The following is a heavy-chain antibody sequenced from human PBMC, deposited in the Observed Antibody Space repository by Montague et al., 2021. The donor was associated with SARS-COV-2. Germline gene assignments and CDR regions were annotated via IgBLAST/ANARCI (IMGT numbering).Heavy chain of an antibody. CDR2: IFWNDDK. V-gene: IGHV2-5*01. CDR1: GFSLISDGVG. J-gene: IGHJ4*02. Sequence: VKPTQTLTLTCTFSGFSLISDGVGVGWIRQPPGKALEWLALIFWNDDKRYNSSLKNRLTVTKDTSKDQVVLTMTNMDPLDTGTYYCAHSLLFSSLREFESWGQGTLVTVAS. CDR3: AHSLLFSSLREFES. D-gene: IGHD5-24*01.